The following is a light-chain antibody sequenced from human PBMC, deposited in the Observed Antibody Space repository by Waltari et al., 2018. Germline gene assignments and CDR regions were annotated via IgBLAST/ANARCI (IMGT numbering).Light chain of an antibody. J-gene: IGKJ2*01. Sequence: EILMTQSPGTLSVSPGERASLSCRASERISSSYSAWYQQKGGQPPRLLIYFTSTRAAGVPARFSGSGSGTEFTLTISSLQSEDFAVYYCQQYNTWPYTFGQGTKIEIK. V-gene: IGKV3-15*01. CDR1: ERISSSY. CDR3: QQYNTWPYT. CDR2: FTS.